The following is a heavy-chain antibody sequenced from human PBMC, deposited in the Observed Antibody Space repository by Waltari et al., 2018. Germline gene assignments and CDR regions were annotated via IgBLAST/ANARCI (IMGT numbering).Heavy chain of an antibody. Sequence: QVQLVQSGTEVKKPGASVKVSCQASGYRFTDYHLHWVPQTPGQGLEGLGWINPKNGDTGYAQNFLGRVTMTRDTSINTVYMDLSGLRSDDTAVFYCARDPGPIVGAPDYWGQGTLVTVSS. CDR1: GYRFTDYH. V-gene: IGHV1-2*02. D-gene: IGHD1-26*01. CDR3: ARDPGPIVGAPDY. J-gene: IGHJ4*02. CDR2: INPKNGDT.